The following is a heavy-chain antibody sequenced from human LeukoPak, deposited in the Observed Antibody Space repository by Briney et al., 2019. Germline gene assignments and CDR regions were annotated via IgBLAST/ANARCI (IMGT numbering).Heavy chain of an antibody. CDR1: GFTFSSHG. J-gene: IGHJ4*02. Sequence: WGSLRLSCVASGFTFSSHGMHLVRQAPGKGLEWVAVIWYDASGKYYADSVRGRFTISRDNSKNTLYLQMNSLRAEDTAVYYCARWGDNKILDYWGQGTLVTVSS. D-gene: IGHD3-16*01. V-gene: IGHV3-33*01. CDR2: IWYDASGK. CDR3: ARWGDNKILDY.